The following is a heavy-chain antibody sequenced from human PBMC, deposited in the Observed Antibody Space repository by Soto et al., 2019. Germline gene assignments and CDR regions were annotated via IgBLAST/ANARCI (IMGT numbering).Heavy chain of an antibody. Sequence: SETLSLTCTVSGGSISSYYWIWIRQPPVNGLEFIGYIYYIFSTNYNPSLKSRVTISLYASKNQFSLKLISVTAADTAVYYCARRYGSCFDNWGQGTLVTVSS. D-gene: IGHD5-18*01. J-gene: IGHJ4*02. CDR3: ARRYGSCFDN. CDR1: GGSISSYY. V-gene: IGHV4-59*08. CDR2: IYYIFST.